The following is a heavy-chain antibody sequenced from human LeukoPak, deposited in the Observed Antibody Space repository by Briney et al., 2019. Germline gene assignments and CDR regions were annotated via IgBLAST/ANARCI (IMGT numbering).Heavy chain of an antibody. Sequence: GRSLRLSCAASGFTFSSYWMHWVRQAPGKGLVWVSRINNDGSSTSYADSVKGRFTISRDNAKNSLYLQMNSLRAEDTAVYYCARVAEAAAFDYWGQGTLVTVSS. J-gene: IGHJ4*02. CDR1: GFTFSSYW. D-gene: IGHD6-13*01. CDR2: INNDGSST. V-gene: IGHV3-74*01. CDR3: ARVAEAAAFDY.